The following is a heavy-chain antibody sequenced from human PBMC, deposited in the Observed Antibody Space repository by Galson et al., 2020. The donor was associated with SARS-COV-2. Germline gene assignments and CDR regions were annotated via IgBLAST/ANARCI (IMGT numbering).Heavy chain of an antibody. Sequence: GGSLRLSCAVSGFSFSLHPMHWVRQAPGKGLEWLGVISYDASKQYYADSVKGRFTLSRDNPKNTLYLQMNSLRAEDTAVYYCAREKWFGESGFDYWGQGTLVTVSS. CDR1: GFSFSLHP. J-gene: IGHJ4*02. CDR3: AREKWFGESGFDY. CDR2: ISYDASKQ. D-gene: IGHD3-10*01. V-gene: IGHV3-30*07.